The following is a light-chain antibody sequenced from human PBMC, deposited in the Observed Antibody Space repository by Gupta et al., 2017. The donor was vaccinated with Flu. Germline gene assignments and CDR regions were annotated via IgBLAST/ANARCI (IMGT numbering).Light chain of an antibody. CDR2: WAS. Sequence: DIVMTQVPDSLAVSLGERATLNCKSSQSVVHSSNNRNYLAWYQQKPGQPPKLLIYWASTREAGVPDRFSGSGSGTDFTLTISSLQAEYVAVDYCQKDYSTPLTFGGGTKVEIK. V-gene: IGKV4-1*01. CDR3: QKDYSTPLT. J-gene: IGKJ4*01. CDR1: QSVVHSSNNRNY.